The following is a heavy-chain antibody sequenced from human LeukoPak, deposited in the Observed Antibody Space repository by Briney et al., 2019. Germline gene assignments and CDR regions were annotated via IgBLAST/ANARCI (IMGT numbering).Heavy chain of an antibody. CDR2: IIPIFGTA. D-gene: IGHD3-9*01. Sequence: ASVKVSCKASGGTFSSYAISWVRQAPGQGLEWMGGIIPIFGTANYAQKFQGRVTITADESTSTAYMELSSLRSEDTAVYYCARGGMNDILTGYYRNPFDYWGQGTLVTVSS. CDR1: GGTFSSYA. CDR3: ARGGMNDILTGYYRNPFDY. V-gene: IGHV1-69*01. J-gene: IGHJ4*02.